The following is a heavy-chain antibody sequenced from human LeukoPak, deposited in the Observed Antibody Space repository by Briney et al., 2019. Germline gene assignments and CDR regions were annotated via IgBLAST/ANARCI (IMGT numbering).Heavy chain of an antibody. J-gene: IGHJ3*02. Sequence: GESLKISCKGSGYSFTSYWIGWVRQMPGKGLEWMGIIYPGDSDTRYSPSFQGQVTISADRSISTAYLQWSSLKASDTAMYYCASMRSVGIYGSGSYYNNAFDIWGQGTMVTVSS. CDR3: ASMRSVGIYGSGSYYNNAFDI. D-gene: IGHD3-10*01. V-gene: IGHV5-51*01. CDR1: GYSFTSYW. CDR2: IYPGDSDT.